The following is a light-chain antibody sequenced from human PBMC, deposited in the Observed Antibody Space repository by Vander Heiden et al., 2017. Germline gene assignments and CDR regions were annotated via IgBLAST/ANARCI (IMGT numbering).Light chain of an antibody. CDR3: CSYAGSYSYV. Sequence: QFALPHPRPVAGASGASVTISCTGTSSDVGGYNYVSWYQQHPGKAPKVMMHDVSERPSGVPDRFSGSKSGNTASLTISGLQAEDEADYYCCSYAGSYSYVFGSGTKVTVL. CDR2: DVS. J-gene: IGLJ1*01. CDR1: SSDVGGYNY. V-gene: IGLV2-11*01.